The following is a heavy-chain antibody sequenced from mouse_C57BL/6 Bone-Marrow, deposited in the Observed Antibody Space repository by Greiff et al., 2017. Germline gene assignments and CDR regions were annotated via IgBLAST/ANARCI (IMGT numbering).Heavy chain of an antibody. J-gene: IGHJ4*01. Sequence: EVQLQQSGPELVKPGASVKISCKASGYSFTDYNMNWVKQSHGKSLEWIGVINPNYGTTSYNQQFKSKATLTVDQSSSTAYMQLNSLSSADSAVYYDARGFYYAMDYWGQGTSVTVSS. CDR3: ARGFYYAMDY. V-gene: IGHV1-39*01. CDR1: GYSFTDYN. CDR2: INPNYGTT.